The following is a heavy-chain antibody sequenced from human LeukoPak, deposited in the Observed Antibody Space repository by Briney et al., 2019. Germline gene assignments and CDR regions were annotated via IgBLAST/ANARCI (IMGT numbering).Heavy chain of an antibody. J-gene: IGHJ4*02. CDR3: ARDGFDYGVPIDY. D-gene: IGHD4-17*01. CDR2: ILYSGTT. V-gene: IGHV4-39*07. Sequence: SETLSLTCTVSGGSISSSSYYWGWIRQPPGKGLEWIGSILYSGTTYYNPSLKSRVSISVDTSKNQFSLKLSSVTAADTAVYYCARDGFDYGVPIDYWGQGTLVTVSS. CDR1: GGSISSSSYY.